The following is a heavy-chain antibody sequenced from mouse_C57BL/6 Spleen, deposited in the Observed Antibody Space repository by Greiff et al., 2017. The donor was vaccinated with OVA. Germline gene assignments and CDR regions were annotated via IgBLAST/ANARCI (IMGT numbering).Heavy chain of an antibody. CDR3: ARGDDYGSSRGYFDV. CDR2: IYPRSGNT. D-gene: IGHD1-1*01. J-gene: IGHJ1*03. Sequence: QVQLKESGAELARPGASVKLSCKASGYTFTSYGISWVKQRTGQGLEWIGEIYPRSGNTYYNEKFKGQATLTADTYSSTSYMELRSLTSEDSAVYFCARGDDYGSSRGYFDVWGTGTTVTVSS. V-gene: IGHV1-81*01. CDR1: GYTFTSYG.